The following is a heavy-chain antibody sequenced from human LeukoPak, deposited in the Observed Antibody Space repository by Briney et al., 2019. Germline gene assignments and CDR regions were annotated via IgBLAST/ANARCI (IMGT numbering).Heavy chain of an antibody. J-gene: IGHJ4*02. Sequence: PGGSLRLSCAASGFTFNSYAMSWVRQAPGKGLEWVSTVSGSGGNTYYVDSVKGRFTISTDISKNTLYLQMNSLRAEDTAVYYCAKLHNLNSDYWGQGTLVTVSS. V-gene: IGHV3-23*01. CDR1: GFTFNSYA. CDR3: AKLHNLNSDY. CDR2: VSGSGGNT. D-gene: IGHD1-14*01.